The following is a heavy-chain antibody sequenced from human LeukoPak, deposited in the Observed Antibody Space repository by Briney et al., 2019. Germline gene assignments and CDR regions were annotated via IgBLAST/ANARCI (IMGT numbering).Heavy chain of an antibody. V-gene: IGHV3-33*06. CDR2: IWYDGSNK. J-gene: IGHJ4*02. CDR1: GFNFSSYW. Sequence: PGGSLRLSCAASGFNFSSYWMHWVRQAPGKGLEWVAVIWYDGSNKYYADSVKGRFTISRDNSKNTLYLQMNSLRAEDTAVYYCAKDNNWNDGPFDYWGQGTLVTVSS. D-gene: IGHD1-1*01. CDR3: AKDNNWNDGPFDY.